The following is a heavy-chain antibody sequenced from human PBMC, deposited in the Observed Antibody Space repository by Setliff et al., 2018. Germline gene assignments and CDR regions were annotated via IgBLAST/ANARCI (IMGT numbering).Heavy chain of an antibody. CDR2: INPNSGGT. D-gene: IGHD3-22*01. CDR1: GYTFTGYY. V-gene: IGHV1-2*06. J-gene: IGHJ4*01. Sequence: ASVKVSCKASGYTFTGYYMHWVRQAPGQGLEWMGRINPNSGGTNYAQKFQGRVTRTRDTSISTAYMELRSLRSDATAVYYCARRDGRSGYLGFDLWGHGSLVTTSS. CDR3: ARRDGRSGYLGFDL.